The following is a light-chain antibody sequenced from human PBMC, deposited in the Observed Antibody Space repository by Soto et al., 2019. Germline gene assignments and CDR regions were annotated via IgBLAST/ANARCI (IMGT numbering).Light chain of an antibody. CDR2: GAS. Sequence: EIVLTQSPGTLSLSPGERATLSCRASQSVSSSYLAWYQQKPGQAPRLLIYGASSRATGIPDRFSGSGSGTDFTLTISRLEREDFAVYYCQQYGSPPYTFGQGTKLEIK. CDR1: QSVSSSY. V-gene: IGKV3-20*01. J-gene: IGKJ2*01. CDR3: QQYGSPPYT.